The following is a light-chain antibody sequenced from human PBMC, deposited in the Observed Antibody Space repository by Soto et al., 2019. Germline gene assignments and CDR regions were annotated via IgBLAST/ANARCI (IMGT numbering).Light chain of an antibody. J-gene: IGLJ3*02. CDR3: MSYTDTATRV. V-gene: IGLV2-14*01. CDR2: EIS. Sequence: QSVLTQPASLSGSPGQSITISCTGTSSDVGGYDYVSWYQQHPGEAPKLLIYEISIRPSGVSDRFSGSKSGNTASLTISGLQAEDEGEYYCMSYTDTATRVFGGGTKLTVL. CDR1: SSDVGGYDY.